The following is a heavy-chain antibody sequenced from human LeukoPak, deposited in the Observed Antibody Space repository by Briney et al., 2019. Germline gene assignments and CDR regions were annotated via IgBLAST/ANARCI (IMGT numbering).Heavy chain of an antibody. CDR3: AKDLRPDGVDNFDH. CDR1: GFNFNSYT. V-gene: IGHV3-23*01. CDR2: ILASGSPT. Sequence: GGSLRLSCAASGFNFNSYTMNWVRQAPGKGLQWVANILASGSPTYYADSVKGRFVISRDNSKNTVYLQMNSLRVEDTAIYYCAKDLRPDGVDNFDHWGQGILVTVSS. D-gene: IGHD2-8*01. J-gene: IGHJ4*02.